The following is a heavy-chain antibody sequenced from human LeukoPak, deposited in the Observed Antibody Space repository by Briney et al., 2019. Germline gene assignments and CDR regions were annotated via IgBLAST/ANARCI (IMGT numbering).Heavy chain of an antibody. Sequence: GRSLRLSCVASGFTFRNYGIHWVRQAPGKGLEWVAVISYDESNKYFADSVKGRFTISRDNPKNTLYLQMNSLRPEDTAVYYCAKSTTVTTQQRGYFDYWGQGTLVTVSS. CDR3: AKSTTVTTQQRGYFDY. CDR1: GFTFRNYG. J-gene: IGHJ4*02. V-gene: IGHV3-30*18. D-gene: IGHD4-11*01. CDR2: ISYDESNK.